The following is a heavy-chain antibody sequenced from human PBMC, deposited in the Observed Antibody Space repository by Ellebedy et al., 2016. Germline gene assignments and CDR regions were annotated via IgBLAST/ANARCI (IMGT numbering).Heavy chain of an antibody. CDR1: GGSVDTYY. J-gene: IGHJ4*02. D-gene: IGHD6-6*01. V-gene: IGHV4-59*02. CDR2: VFYGGST. Sequence: SETLSLXXTVSGGSVDTYYLTWIRQSPGRGLEWIGYVFYGGSTKYNPSLRSRVTIALDPSKNQFSLKVTSVAAADTAVYYCVRDVSLYSSSPSFDFWGQGTLVTVS. CDR3: VRDVSLYSSSPSFDF.